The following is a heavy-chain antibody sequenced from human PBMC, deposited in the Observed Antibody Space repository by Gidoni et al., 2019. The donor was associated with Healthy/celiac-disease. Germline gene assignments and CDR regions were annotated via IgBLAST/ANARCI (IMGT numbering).Heavy chain of an antibody. D-gene: IGHD3-22*01. J-gene: IGHJ4*02. CDR2: INHSGST. Sequence: QVQLQQWGAGLLKPSETLSLTCAVYGGSFSGYYWRWIRQPPGKGLGWIGEINHSGSTNYNPSLKSRVTISVDTSKNQFSLKLSSVTAADTAVYYCARGDYYDSSGPWDYWGQGTLVTVSS. CDR1: GGSFSGYY. V-gene: IGHV4-34*01. CDR3: ARGDYYDSSGPWDY.